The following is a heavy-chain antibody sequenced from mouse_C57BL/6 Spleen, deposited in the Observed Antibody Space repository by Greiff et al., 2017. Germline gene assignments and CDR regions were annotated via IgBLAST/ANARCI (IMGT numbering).Heavy chain of an antibody. CDR1: GYTFTSYW. V-gene: IGHV1-69*01. CDR3: ARGGNPYYYAMDD. CDR2: LDPSDSYT. Sequence: VQLQQPGAELVMPGASVKLSCKASGYTFTSYWMHWVKQRPGQGLEWIGELDPSDSYTNYNQKFKGKSTLTVDKSSSTAYMQLSSLTSEDSAVYYCARGGNPYYYAMDDWGQGTSVTVAS. D-gene: IGHD2-1*01. J-gene: IGHJ4*01.